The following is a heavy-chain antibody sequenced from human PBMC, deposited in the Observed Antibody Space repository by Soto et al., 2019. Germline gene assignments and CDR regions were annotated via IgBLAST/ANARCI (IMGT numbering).Heavy chain of an antibody. CDR1: GFTFSSYS. D-gene: IGHD5-18*01. V-gene: IGHV3-21*01. CDR3: AGEDGDTSAFDI. Sequence: PGGSLRLSCAASGFTFSSYSMNWVRQAPGKGLEWVSSISSSSSYIYYADSVKGRFTISRDNAKNSLYLQMNSLRAEDTAVYYCAGEDGDTSAFDIWGQGTMVTVSS. CDR2: ISSSSSYI. J-gene: IGHJ3*02.